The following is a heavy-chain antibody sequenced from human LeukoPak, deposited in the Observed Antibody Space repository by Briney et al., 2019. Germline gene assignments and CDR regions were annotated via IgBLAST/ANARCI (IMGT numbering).Heavy chain of an antibody. CDR3: TRQERVSVDTNHDY. Sequence: GGSLRLSCAAFGFTFSGSALHWVRPASGKGLEWVGRIRSKANSYATAYAASVKGRFTISRDDSKHTAYLQMNSLKTEGAAVYYCTRQERVSVDTNHDYWGQGTLVTVS. D-gene: IGHD1-14*01. V-gene: IGHV3-73*01. CDR2: IRSKANSYAT. J-gene: IGHJ4*02. CDR1: GFTFSGSA.